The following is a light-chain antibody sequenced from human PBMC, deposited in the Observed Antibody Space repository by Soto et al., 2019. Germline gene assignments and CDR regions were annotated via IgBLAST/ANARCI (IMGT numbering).Light chain of an antibody. CDR2: GAS. V-gene: IGKV3-15*01. Sequence: EIVMTQSPATLSVSPGERATLSCRASQSVSSNLAWYQQKPGQAPRLLISGASTRATGIPARFSGGGSGTEVNHTRGRRQSEDFAVYYCQQYNNWPPWTFGQGTKVEIK. CDR3: QQYNNWPPWT. J-gene: IGKJ1*01. CDR1: QSVSSN.